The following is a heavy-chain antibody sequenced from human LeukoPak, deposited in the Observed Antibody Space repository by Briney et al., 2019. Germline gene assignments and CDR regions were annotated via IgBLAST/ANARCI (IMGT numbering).Heavy chain of an antibody. CDR1: GFTFNTYS. V-gene: IGHV3-23*01. Sequence: GGSLRLSCAASGFTFNTYSMNWARQAPGKGLEWVSTISDSGGGTYYADSVKGRFTISRDNSKNTLYLQMNSLRADDTAIYYCDGADFWGQGTLVTVSS. CDR3: DGADF. CDR2: ISDSGGGT. J-gene: IGHJ4*02.